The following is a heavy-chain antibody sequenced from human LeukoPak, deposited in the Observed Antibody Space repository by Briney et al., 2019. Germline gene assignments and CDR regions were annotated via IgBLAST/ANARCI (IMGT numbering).Heavy chain of an antibody. CDR2: IIPIFGTA. CDR3: ASTSPYFDWLLYALDY. V-gene: IGHV1-69*13. J-gene: IGHJ4*02. CDR1: GGTFSSYA. Sequence: GASVKVSCKASGGTFSSYAISWVRQAPGQGLEWMGGIIPIFGTANYAQKFQGRVTITADESTSTAYMELSRLRSDDTAVYYCASTSPYFDWLLYALDYWGQGTLVTVSS. D-gene: IGHD3-9*01.